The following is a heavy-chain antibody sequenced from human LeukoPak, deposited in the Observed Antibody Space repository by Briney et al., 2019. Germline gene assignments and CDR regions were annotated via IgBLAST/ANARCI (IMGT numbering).Heavy chain of an antibody. CDR2: INHSGST. CDR3: ASAVTVTRYFDY. V-gene: IGHV4-34*01. CDR1: GGSFSGYY. D-gene: IGHD4-17*01. Sequence: PSETLSLTCAVYGGSFSGYYWSWIRQPPGKGPEWIGEINHSGSTNYNPSLKSRVTISVDTSKNQFSLKLSSVTAADTAVYYCASAVTVTRYFDYWGQGTLVTVSS. J-gene: IGHJ4*02.